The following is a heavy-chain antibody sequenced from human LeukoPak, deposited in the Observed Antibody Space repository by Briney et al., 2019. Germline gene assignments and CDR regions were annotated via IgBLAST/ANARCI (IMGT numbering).Heavy chain of an antibody. D-gene: IGHD7-27*01. J-gene: IGHJ4*02. Sequence: GGSLRLSCTVSGFTFSDHYMTWIRQAPGKGLEYISYLSNRGSDIFYADSVKGRFSISRDNAKNSLYLQMNSLRVEDTAMYYCARGHWGLDYWGQGTLVTVSS. CDR1: GFTFSDHY. CDR2: LSNRGSDI. CDR3: ARGHWGLDY. V-gene: IGHV3-11*01.